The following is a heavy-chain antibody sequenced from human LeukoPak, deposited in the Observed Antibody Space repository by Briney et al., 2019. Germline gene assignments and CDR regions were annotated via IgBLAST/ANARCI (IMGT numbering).Heavy chain of an antibody. Sequence: GGSLRLSCSASGFTFSSYSMDWVRQAPGKRPEYVSGINNNGGSTQYADFVKGRFTISRDNSKNTVYLQMSSLRPEDTAVYYCVKAKVGATFDSWGPGTLVTVSS. V-gene: IGHV3-64D*06. D-gene: IGHD1-26*01. CDR2: INNNGGST. J-gene: IGHJ4*02. CDR3: VKAKVGATFDS. CDR1: GFTFSSYS.